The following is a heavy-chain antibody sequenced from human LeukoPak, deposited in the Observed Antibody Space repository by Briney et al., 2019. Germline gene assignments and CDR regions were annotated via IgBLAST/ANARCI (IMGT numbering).Heavy chain of an antibody. V-gene: IGHV1-69*01. Sequence: SVKVSCKASGGTFSGYAISWVRQAPGQGLEWMGGIIPIFGTANYAQKFQGRVTITADESTSTAYMELSSLRSEDTAVYYCASRDNWNDPFDYWGQGTLVTVSS. CDR3: ASRDNWNDPFDY. J-gene: IGHJ4*02. CDR1: GGTFSGYA. D-gene: IGHD1-1*01. CDR2: IIPIFGTA.